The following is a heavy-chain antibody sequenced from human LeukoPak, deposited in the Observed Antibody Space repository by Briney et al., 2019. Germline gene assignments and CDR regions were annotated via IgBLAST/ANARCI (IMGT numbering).Heavy chain of an antibody. D-gene: IGHD2-15*01. CDR2: IYYSGST. V-gene: IGHV4-59*12. CDR1: GVSISSYY. J-gene: IGHJ3*02. CDR3: ARGAYCSGGSCYGAFDI. Sequence: SETLSLTCTGSGVSISSYYWSWIRQPPGKGLEGFGYIYYSGSTNYNPSLKSRVTISVDTSRNLFSLKLSSVTAADTAVYYCARGAYCSGGSCYGAFDIWGQGTMVTVSS.